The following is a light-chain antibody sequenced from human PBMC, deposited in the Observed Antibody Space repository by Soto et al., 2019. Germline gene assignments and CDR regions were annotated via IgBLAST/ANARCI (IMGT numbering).Light chain of an antibody. Sequence: IVVTQSPDSLAVSLGERATINCRTSHILLFSTNNLNYFAWYQQKPGQPPKLLIYWASTRESGVPDRFSGSGSGTDFALTISSLQAEDVAVYYCQQYYSNPELTFGGGTKVDIK. CDR1: HILLFSTNNLNY. CDR2: WAS. J-gene: IGKJ4*01. V-gene: IGKV4-1*01. CDR3: QQYYSNPELT.